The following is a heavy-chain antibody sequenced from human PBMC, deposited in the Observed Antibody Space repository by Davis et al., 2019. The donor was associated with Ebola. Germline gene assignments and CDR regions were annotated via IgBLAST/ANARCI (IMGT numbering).Heavy chain of an antibody. J-gene: IGHJ4*02. Sequence: MPSETLSLTCTVSGGSISSYYWSWIRQPPGKGLEWIGSIHYSGSTYYNPSLKSRVTISADTSKNQFSLKLSSVTAADTAVYYCATGYFYDSSGSYYVFWGQGTLVTVSS. V-gene: IGHV4-59*01. D-gene: IGHD3-22*01. CDR2: IHYSGST. CDR3: ATGYFYDSSGSYYVF. CDR1: GGSISSYY.